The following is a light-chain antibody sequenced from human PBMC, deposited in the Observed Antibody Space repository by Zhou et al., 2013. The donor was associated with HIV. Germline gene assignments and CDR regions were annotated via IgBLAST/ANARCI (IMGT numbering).Light chain of an antibody. CDR1: QSVGSN. CDR3: QQYGSSPLT. CDR2: GAS. Sequence: ERVMTQSPATLSVSPGERVTLSCRASQSVGSNLAWYQQKPGQAPRLLIYGASSRATGIPDRFSGSGSGTDFTLTISRLEPEDFAVYYCQQYGSSPLTFGGGTKVEIK. J-gene: IGKJ4*01. V-gene: IGKV3-20*01.